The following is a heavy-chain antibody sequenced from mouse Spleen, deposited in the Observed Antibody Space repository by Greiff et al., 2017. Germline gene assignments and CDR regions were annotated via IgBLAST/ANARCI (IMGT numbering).Heavy chain of an antibody. J-gene: IGHJ4*01. V-gene: IGHV1-19*01. CDR2: INPYNGGT. CDR3: ARTVVATPDYAMDY. CDR1: GYTFTDYY. Sequence: VQLQQSGPVLVKPGASVKMSCKASGYTFTDYYMNWVKQSHGKSLEWIGVINPYNGGTSYNQKFKGKATLTVDKSSSTAYMELNSLTSEDSAVYYCARTVVATPDYAMDYWGQGTSVTVSS. D-gene: IGHD1-1*01.